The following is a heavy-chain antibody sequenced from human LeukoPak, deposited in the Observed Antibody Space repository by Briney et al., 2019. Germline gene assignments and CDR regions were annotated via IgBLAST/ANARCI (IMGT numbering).Heavy chain of an antibody. Sequence: GGSLRLSCAASGFTFSSYAMSWVRQAPGKGPEWVANIKEDGSATYYVDSVKGRFTISRDNAKKSLYLQMNSLRAEDTAVYYCARDSPGYLAYDSWGQGTLVTVSS. V-gene: IGHV3-7*04. J-gene: IGHJ4*02. CDR3: ARDSPGYLAYDS. D-gene: IGHD1-1*01. CDR2: IKEDGSAT. CDR1: GFTFSSYA.